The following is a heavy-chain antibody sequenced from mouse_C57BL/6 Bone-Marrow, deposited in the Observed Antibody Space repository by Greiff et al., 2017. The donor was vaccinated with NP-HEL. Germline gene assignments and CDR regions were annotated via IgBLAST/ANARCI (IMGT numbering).Heavy chain of an antibody. CDR2: ISYDGSN. D-gene: IGHD2-5*01. CDR1: GYSITSGYY. CDR3: ARGDYSNYVVDY. Sequence: EVKLQESGPGLVKPSQSLSLTCSVTGYSITSGYYWNWIRQFPGNKLEWMGYISYDGSNNYNPSLKNRIPITRDTSKNQFFLKLNSVTTEDTATYYCARGDYSNYVVDYWGQGTTLTVSS. V-gene: IGHV3-6*01. J-gene: IGHJ2*01.